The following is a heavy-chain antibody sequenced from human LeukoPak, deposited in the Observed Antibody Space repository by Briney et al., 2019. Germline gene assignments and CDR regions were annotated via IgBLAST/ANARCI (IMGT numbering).Heavy chain of an antibody. CDR3: ARALEALGYCSSTSCYLLPGY. V-gene: IGHV3-30*01. J-gene: IGHJ4*02. CDR2: ISYDGSTK. Sequence: GGSLRLSCAASGFTFSSYAMHWVRQAPGTGLEWVAVISYDGSTKYYADSVKGRLTISRDNSKNTQYLQMNSLRAEDTAVYYCARALEALGYCSSTSCYLLPGYWGQGTLVTVSS. CDR1: GFTFSSYA. D-gene: IGHD2-2*01.